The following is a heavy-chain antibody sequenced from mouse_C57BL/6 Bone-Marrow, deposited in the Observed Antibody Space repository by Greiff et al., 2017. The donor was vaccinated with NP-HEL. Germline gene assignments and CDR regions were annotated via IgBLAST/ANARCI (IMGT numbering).Heavy chain of an antibody. CDR1: GFTFSDYY. Sequence: EVNLVESGGGLVQPGGSLKLSCAASGFTFSDYYMYWVRQTPEKRLEWVAYISNGGGSTYYPDTVKGRFTISRDNAKNTLYLQMSRLKSEDTAMYYCARQDSYYFDYWGQGTTLTVSS. J-gene: IGHJ2*01. CDR2: ISNGGGST. V-gene: IGHV5-12*01. CDR3: ARQDSYYFDY.